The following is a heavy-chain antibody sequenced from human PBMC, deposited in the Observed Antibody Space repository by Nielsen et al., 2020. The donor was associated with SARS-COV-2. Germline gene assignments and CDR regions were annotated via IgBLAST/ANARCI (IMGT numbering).Heavy chain of an antibody. CDR2: INTNTGNP. V-gene: IGHV7-4-1*02. J-gene: IGHJ3*02. D-gene: IGHD4-17*01. CDR3: AREGGIMTTVTVDAFDI. Sequence: ASVKVSCKASGYTFTSYAMNWVRQAPGQGLEWMGWINTNTGNPTYAQGFTGRFVFSLDTSVSTAYLQISSLKAEDTAVYYCAREGGIMTTVTVDAFDIWGQGTMVTVSS. CDR1: GYTFTSYA.